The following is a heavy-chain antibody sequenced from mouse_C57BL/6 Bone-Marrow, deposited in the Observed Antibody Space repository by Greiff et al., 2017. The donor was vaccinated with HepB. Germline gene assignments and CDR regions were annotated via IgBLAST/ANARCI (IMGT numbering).Heavy chain of an antibody. J-gene: IGHJ4*01. D-gene: IGHD1-1*01. CDR1: GFTFSDYG. CDR2: ISSGSSTI. CDR3: ARPIENYYDRDAMDY. Sequence: EVQLQESGGGLVKPGGSLKLSCAASGFTFSDYGMHWVRQAPEKGLEWVAYISSGSSTIYYADTVKGRFTISRDNAKNTLFLQMTSLRSEDTAMYYCARPIENYYDRDAMDYWGQGTSVTVSS. V-gene: IGHV5-17*01.